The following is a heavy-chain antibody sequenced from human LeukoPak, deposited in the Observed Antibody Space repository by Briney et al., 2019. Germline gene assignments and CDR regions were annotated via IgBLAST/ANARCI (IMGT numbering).Heavy chain of an antibody. D-gene: IGHD3-22*01. CDR3: ARGGWNKFDY. J-gene: IGHJ4*02. CDR2: ISSSGST. Sequence: PSETLSLTCTVSGDSISSGDYYWSWIRQPAGKGLEWIGRISSSGSTNYNPSLKSRVTISVDTSKNQFSLNLSSVTAADTAVYYCARGGWNKFDYWGQGTLVTVSS. V-gene: IGHV4-61*02. CDR1: GDSISSGDYY.